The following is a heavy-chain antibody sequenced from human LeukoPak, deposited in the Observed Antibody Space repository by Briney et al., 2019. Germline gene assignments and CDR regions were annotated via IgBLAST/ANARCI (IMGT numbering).Heavy chain of an antibody. J-gene: IGHJ3*02. Sequence: GGSLRLSCAASGFTFSSYSMNWVRQAPGKGLKWVSYISSSSSTIYYADSVKGRFTISRDNAKNSLYLQMNSLRAEETAVYYCAREGYYGSGSYYDDAFDIWGQGTMVTVSS. CDR2: ISSSSSTI. CDR1: GFTFSSYS. V-gene: IGHV3-48*01. CDR3: AREGYYGSGSYYDDAFDI. D-gene: IGHD3-10*01.